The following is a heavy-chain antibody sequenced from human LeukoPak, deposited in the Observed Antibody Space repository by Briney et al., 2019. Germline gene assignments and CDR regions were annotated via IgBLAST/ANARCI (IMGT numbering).Heavy chain of an antibody. CDR1: GFTFSSYS. D-gene: IGHD5-24*01. CDR3: ARESPPGAVEDAFDI. CDR2: ISSSSSYI. Sequence: GGSLRLSCAASGFTFSSYSMNWVRQAPGKGLEWVSSISSSSSYIYYADSVKGRFTISRDNAKNSLYLQMNSLRAEDTAVYYCARESPPGAVEDAFDIWGQGTMVTVSS. V-gene: IGHV3-21*01. J-gene: IGHJ3*02.